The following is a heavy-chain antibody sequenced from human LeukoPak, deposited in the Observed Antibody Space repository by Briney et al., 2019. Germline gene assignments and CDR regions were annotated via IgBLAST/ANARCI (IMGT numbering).Heavy chain of an antibody. D-gene: IGHD5-24*01. CDR2: INSYNAKT. V-gene: IGHV1-18*01. CDR3: ARENRDGYNFDY. Sequence: GATVKVSCKASGYTFTSYGISWVRQAPGQGLGWMGWINSYNAKTHYTQRLQGRVTMTTDTSTSTAYMELSSLRSEDTAVYYCARENRDGYNFDYWGQGTLVTVSS. J-gene: IGHJ4*02. CDR1: GYTFTSYG.